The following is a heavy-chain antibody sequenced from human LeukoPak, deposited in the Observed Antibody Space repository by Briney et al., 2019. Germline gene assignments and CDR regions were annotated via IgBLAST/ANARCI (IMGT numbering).Heavy chain of an antibody. V-gene: IGHV3-23*01. CDR1: GFTLTSYA. CDR3: AKDGAGVTADASDI. Sequence: GGSLRLSCAASGFTLTSYAMSWVRQAPGKGLEWVSSINGGGSTTYHADSVKGRFTISRDNSKNTLYLQMNSLRAEDTAVYYCAKDGAGVTADASDIWGQGTMVTVSP. D-gene: IGHD2-21*02. CDR2: INGGGSTT. J-gene: IGHJ3*02.